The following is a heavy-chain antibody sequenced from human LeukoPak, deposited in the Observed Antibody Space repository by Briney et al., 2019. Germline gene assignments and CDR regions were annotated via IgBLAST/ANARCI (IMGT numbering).Heavy chain of an antibody. CDR2: IYTSGST. D-gene: IGHD4-23*01. CDR3: AREFVYATVVPNWFDP. V-gene: IGHV4-4*07. CDR1: GGSISTNY. J-gene: IGHJ5*02. Sequence: SETLSLTCTVSGGSISTNYWSWIRQPAGKGLEWIGRIYTSGSTNYNPSLKSRVTMSVDTSKNQFSLKLSSVTAADTAVYYCAREFVYATVVPNWFDPWGQGTLVTVSS.